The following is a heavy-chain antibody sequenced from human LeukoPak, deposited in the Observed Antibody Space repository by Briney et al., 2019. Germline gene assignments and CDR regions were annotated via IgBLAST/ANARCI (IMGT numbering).Heavy chain of an antibody. D-gene: IGHD3-22*01. CDR1: GGSFISCA. V-gene: IGHV1-69*01. Sequence: SVKVSCKASGGSFISCAISWVRQAPGQGLEWMGGIIPIFGSANYAQKFQGRVTITADESTSKAYLELSSLRSEDTAVYYCARPSSYYDSSGYSSHEMGSFDYWGQGTLVTVSS. CDR3: ARPSSYYDSSGYSSHEMGSFDY. J-gene: IGHJ4*02. CDR2: IIPIFGSA.